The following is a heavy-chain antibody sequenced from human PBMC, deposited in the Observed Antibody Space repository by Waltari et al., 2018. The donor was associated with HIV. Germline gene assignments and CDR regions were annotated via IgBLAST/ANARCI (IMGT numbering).Heavy chain of an antibody. J-gene: IGHJ5*02. Sequence: VELSESGPTVVKPSETLSLTCHVSGLDIVKGYYWAWVWQSPGNGFEGIGTIHSRDGKKINPSRGDRCTLVLDSSANHCSVTRTDVSFADTAVYFWSRRIYLRRGWLHPWGPGIPVTIS. CDR2: IHSRDGK. CDR1: GLDIVKGYY. CDR3: SRRIYLRRGWLHP. D-gene: IGHD6-19*01. V-gene: IGHV4-38-2*01.